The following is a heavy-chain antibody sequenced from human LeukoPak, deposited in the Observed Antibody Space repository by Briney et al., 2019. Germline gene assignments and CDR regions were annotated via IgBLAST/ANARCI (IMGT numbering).Heavy chain of an antibody. CDR1: GYTFTSYY. CDR2: IIPIFGTA. CDR3: ARVAIAAAGPFDP. V-gene: IGHV1-69*13. Sequence: SVKVSCKASGYTFTSYYIHWVRQAPGQGLEWMGGIIPIFGTANYAQKFQGRVTITADESTSTAYMELSSLRSEDTAVYYCARVAIAAAGPFDPWGQGTLVTVSS. D-gene: IGHD6-13*01. J-gene: IGHJ5*02.